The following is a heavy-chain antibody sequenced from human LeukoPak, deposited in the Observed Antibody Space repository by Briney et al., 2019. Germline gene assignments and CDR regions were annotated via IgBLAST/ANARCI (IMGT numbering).Heavy chain of an antibody. CDR1: GYSISSGYY. V-gene: IGHV4-38-2*01. CDR2: IYHSGST. CDR3: ANHYYYYMDV. Sequence: SETLPLTCAVSGYSISSGYYWGWIRQPPGKGLEWIGSIYHSGSTYYNPSLKSRVTISVDTSKNQFSLKLSSVTAADTAVYYCANHYYYYMDVWGKGTTVTVSS. J-gene: IGHJ6*03.